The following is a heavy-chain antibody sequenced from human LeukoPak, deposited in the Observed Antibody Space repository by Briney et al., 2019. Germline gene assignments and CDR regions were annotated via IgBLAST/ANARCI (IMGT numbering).Heavy chain of an antibody. J-gene: IGHJ2*01. V-gene: IGHV4-4*07. CDR3: ARDRPHDYGDSHPYWYFDL. CDR1: GGSISSYY. D-gene: IGHD4-17*01. CDR2: IYTSGST. Sequence: SETLSLTCTVSGGSISSYYWSWIRQPAGKGLEWIGRIYTSGSTNCNPSLKSRVTMSVDTSKNQFSLKLSSVTAADTAVYYCARDRPHDYGDSHPYWYFDLWGRGTLVTVSS.